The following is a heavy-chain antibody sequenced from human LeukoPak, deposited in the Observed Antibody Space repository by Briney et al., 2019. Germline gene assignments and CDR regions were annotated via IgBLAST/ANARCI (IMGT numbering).Heavy chain of an antibody. CDR2: ISYDGSNK. CDR3: AKDGVLWFGEYIDY. V-gene: IGHV3-30*18. Sequence: GGSLRLSCAASGFTFSSYGMHWVRQAPGKGLEWVAVISYDGSNKYYADSAKGRFTISRDNSKNTLYLQMNSLRAEDTAVYYCAKDGVLWFGEYIDYWGQGTLVTVSS. D-gene: IGHD3-10*01. CDR1: GFTFSSYG. J-gene: IGHJ4*02.